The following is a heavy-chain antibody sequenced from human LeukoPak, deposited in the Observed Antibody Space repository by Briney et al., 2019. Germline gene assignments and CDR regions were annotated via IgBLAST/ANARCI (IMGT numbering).Heavy chain of an antibody. V-gene: IGHV1-2*02. CDR3: ARKGTYSMGIDI. CDR2: INPNSGGT. D-gene: IGHD6-13*01. Sequence: GASVTVSCKASGYTFTGYYMHWVRQAPGQGLEWVGWINPNSGGTNYAQKFQGRVTMTRDTSISTTYMELSRLRSDDTAVYYCARKGTYSMGIDIWGQGTMVTVSS. J-gene: IGHJ3*02. CDR1: GYTFTGYY.